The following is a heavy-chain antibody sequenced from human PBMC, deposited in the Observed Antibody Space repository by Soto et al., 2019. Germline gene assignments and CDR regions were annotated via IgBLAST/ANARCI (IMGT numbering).Heavy chain of an antibody. CDR2: INPSGGST. J-gene: IGHJ4*02. Sequence: ASVKVSCKASGYTFTSYYMHWVRQAPGQGLEWMGIINPSGGSTSYAQKFQGRVTMTRDTSTSTVYMELSSLRSEDTAVYYCARARSAYYDSSGYYDYWGQGTLVTVSS. CDR3: ARARSAYYDSSGYYDY. V-gene: IGHV1-46*01. CDR1: GYTFTSYY. D-gene: IGHD3-22*01.